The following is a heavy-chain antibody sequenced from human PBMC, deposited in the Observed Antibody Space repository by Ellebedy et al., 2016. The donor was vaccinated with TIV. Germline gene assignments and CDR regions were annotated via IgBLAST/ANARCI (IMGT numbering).Heavy chain of an antibody. CDR2: INAGNGNT. CDR3: ARLSRVYDSSGYNWFDP. CDR1: GYTFTTYA. D-gene: IGHD3-22*01. J-gene: IGHJ5*02. V-gene: IGHV1-3*01. Sequence: AASVKVSCKAYGYTFTTYAMHWVRQAPGQRLEWMGWINAGNGNTKYSQKFQGRVTITRDTSASTAYMELSSLRSEDTAVYYCARLSRVYDSSGYNWFDPWGQGTLVTVSS.